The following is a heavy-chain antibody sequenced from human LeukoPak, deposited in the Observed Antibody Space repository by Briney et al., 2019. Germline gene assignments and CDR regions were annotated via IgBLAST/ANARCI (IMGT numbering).Heavy chain of an antibody. Sequence: GGSLRLSCAASGFTFSSYGMHWVRQAPGKGLEWVAFIRYDGSNKYYGDSVKGRFTISRDNSKNTLYLQMNSLRAEDTAVYYCAKEGCSSTSCYTDDYWGQGTLVTVSS. V-gene: IGHV3-30*02. CDR2: IRYDGSNK. CDR1: GFTFSSYG. J-gene: IGHJ4*02. D-gene: IGHD2-2*01. CDR3: AKEGCSSTSCYTDDY.